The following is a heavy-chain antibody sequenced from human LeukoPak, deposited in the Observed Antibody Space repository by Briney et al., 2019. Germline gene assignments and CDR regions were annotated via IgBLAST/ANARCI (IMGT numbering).Heavy chain of an antibody. CDR1: GGSISSYY. CDR2: TYYSGST. V-gene: IGHV4-59*01. J-gene: IGHJ6*03. CDR3: ARALNYYYYMDV. Sequence: KSSETLSLTCTVSGGSISSYYWSWIRQPPGKGLEWIGYTYYSGSTNYNPSLKSRVTISVDTSKNQFSLKLSSVTAADTAVYYCARALNYYYYMDVWGKGTTVTVSS.